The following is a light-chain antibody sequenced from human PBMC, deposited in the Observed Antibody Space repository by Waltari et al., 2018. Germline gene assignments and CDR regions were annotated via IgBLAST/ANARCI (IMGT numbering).Light chain of an antibody. Sequence: DVVRTPSPLSLPITPGPPASNSCRPSQSLVHSNGNTYLSWYHQKPGQPPRRLIYEVSNRDSGVPARVSGSGAGTDFTLKISRVEAEDVGVYYCGQGTHFPLTFGGGTKVDIK. J-gene: IGKJ4*01. CDR1: QSLVHSNGNTY. CDR2: EVS. CDR3: GQGTHFPLT. V-gene: IGKV2-30*02.